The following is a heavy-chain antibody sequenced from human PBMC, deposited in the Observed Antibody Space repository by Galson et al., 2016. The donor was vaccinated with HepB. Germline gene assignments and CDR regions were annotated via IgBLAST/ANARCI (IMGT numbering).Heavy chain of an antibody. D-gene: IGHD4-11*01. CDR2: MFYSGAT. CDR3: ARLTHNEHSNNWFDP. V-gene: IGHV4-39*07. CDR1: GGSIRSSDSY. Sequence: SETLSLTCTVSGGSIRSSDSYWGWIRQPPGKGLESIGSMFYSGATYLNPSLKSRVTISVDTSKNQFSLKLRSVTAADTAVYFCARLTHNEHSNNWFDPWGQGTLVTVSS. J-gene: IGHJ5*02.